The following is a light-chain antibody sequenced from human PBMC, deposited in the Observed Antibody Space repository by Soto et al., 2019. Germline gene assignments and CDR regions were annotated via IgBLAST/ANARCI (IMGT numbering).Light chain of an antibody. J-gene: IGLJ2*01. CDR3: QSYDSSLSGAV. V-gene: IGLV1-40*01. CDR2: GNN. CDR1: SSNIGAGYD. Sequence: QSVLTQPPSVSGAPGQRVTISCTGSSSNIGAGYDVHWYQQLPGTAPKLLIYGNNNWPSGVPDRFSGSKSGTSASLAITGLQAEDEADYYCQSYDSSLSGAVFGGGPKLTVL.